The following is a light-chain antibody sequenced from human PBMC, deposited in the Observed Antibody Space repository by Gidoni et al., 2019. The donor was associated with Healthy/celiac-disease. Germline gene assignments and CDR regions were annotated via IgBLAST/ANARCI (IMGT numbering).Light chain of an antibody. Sequence: LTQPPSASGTPGQRVTISCSGSSSNIGSNTVNWYQQLPGTAPKLLIYSNNQRPSGVPDRFSGSNSGTSASLAISGLQSEDEADYYCAAWDDSLNGPVFGGGTKLTVL. V-gene: IGLV1-44*01. CDR1: SSNIGSNT. CDR3: AAWDDSLNGPV. CDR2: SNN. J-gene: IGLJ2*01.